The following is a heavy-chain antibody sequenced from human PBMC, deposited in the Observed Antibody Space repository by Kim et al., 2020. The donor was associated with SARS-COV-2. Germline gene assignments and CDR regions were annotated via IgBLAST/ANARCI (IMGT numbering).Heavy chain of an antibody. Sequence: SETLSLTCTVSGGSISSYYWSWIRQPPGKGLEWIGYIYYSGSTNYNPSLKSRVTISVDTSKNQFSLKLSSVTAADTAVYYCARHGALWGDSSSWYGIDYWGQGTLVTVSS. CDR1: GGSISSYY. D-gene: IGHD6-13*01. CDR2: IYYSGST. CDR3: ARHGALWGDSSSWYGIDY. V-gene: IGHV4-59*08. J-gene: IGHJ4*02.